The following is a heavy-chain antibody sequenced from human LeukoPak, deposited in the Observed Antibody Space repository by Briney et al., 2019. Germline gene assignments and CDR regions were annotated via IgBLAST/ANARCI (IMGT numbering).Heavy chain of an antibody. D-gene: IGHD5-18*01. J-gene: IGHJ4*02. CDR2: IYSSGRT. CDR1: GDSISGDY. CDR3: ASAGYGEGRGSFDY. Sequence: PSETLSLTCTVSGDSISGDYWSWIRQPAGKGLEWIGRIYSSGRTDYNPSLKSRVTMSVDTSKNQFSLKLNSVTAADTAVYYCASAGYGEGRGSFDYWGQGTLVTVSS. V-gene: IGHV4-4*07.